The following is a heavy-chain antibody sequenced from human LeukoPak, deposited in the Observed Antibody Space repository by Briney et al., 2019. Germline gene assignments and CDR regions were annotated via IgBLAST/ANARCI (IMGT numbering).Heavy chain of an antibody. CDR2: IIPIFGTA. CDR1: GGTFSSYA. CDR3: CRTHQSLNQYYYDSSGLIEGGFDP. J-gene: IGHJ5*02. V-gene: IGHV1-69*06. Sequence: GASVKVSCKASGGTFSSYAISWVRQAPGQGLEWMGGIIPIFGTANYAQKFQGRVTITADKSTSTAYMELSSLRSEDTAMYYCCRTHQSLNQYYYDSSGLIEGGFDPWGQGTLVTVSS. D-gene: IGHD3-22*01.